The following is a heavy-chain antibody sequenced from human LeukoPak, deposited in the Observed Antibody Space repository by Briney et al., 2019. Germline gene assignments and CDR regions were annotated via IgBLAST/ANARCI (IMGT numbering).Heavy chain of an antibody. J-gene: IGHJ5*02. CDR2: IYYSGGT. CDR3: AREGGWFDP. Sequence: SETLPLTCTVSGGSISSYYWSWIRQPPGKGLEGIGYIYYSGGTNYNPSLKSRVTISVDTSKNQFSLKLSSVTAADTAVYYCAREGGWFDPWGQGTLVTVSS. CDR1: GGSISSYY. V-gene: IGHV4-59*01. D-gene: IGHD2-15*01.